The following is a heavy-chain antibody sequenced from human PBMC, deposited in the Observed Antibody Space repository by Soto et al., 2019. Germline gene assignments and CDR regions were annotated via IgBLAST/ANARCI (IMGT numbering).Heavy chain of an antibody. D-gene: IGHD3-10*01. CDR3: ARDPCGFGDY. CDR2: ISYDGSNK. J-gene: IGHJ4*02. V-gene: IGHV3-30-3*01. CDR1: GFTFSSYA. Sequence: QVQLVESGGGVVQPGRSLRLSCAASGFTFSSYAMHWVRQAPGKGLEWVAVISYDGSNKYYADSVKGRFTISRDNSKNTLYLQMNSLRAEDTAVYYWARDPCGFGDYWGQGTLVTVSS.